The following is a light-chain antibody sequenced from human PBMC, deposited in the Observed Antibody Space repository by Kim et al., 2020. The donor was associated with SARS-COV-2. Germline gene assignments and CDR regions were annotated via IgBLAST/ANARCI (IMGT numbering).Light chain of an antibody. J-gene: IGLJ3*02. CDR3: AVWDDGLNGWV. CDR2: RHG. Sequence: GQRVTISCSGSSSNIGRNTVTWYQQLPATAPKLLIYRHGQRPSGVPDRFSGSVSGTSASLAISGLQSDDEGDYYCAVWDDGLNGWVFGGGTQLTVL. V-gene: IGLV1-44*01. CDR1: SSNIGRNT.